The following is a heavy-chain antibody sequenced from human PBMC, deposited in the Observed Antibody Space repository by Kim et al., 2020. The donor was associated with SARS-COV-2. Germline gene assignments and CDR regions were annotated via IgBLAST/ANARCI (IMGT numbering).Heavy chain of an antibody. Sequence: GGSLRLSCAASGFTFDDYAMHWVRQAPGKGLEWVSLISGDGGSTYYADSVKGRFTISRDNSKNSLYLQMNSLRTEDTALYYCAKDATANDYYYGMDVWGQGTTVTVSS. D-gene: IGHD4-17*01. V-gene: IGHV3-43*02. CDR2: ISGDGGST. CDR3: AKDATANDYYYGMDV. CDR1: GFTFDDYA. J-gene: IGHJ6*02.